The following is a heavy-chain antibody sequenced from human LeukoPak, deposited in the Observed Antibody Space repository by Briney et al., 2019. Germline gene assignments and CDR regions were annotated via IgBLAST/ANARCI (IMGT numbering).Heavy chain of an antibody. V-gene: IGHV3-23*01. J-gene: IGHJ3*02. CDR1: GFTFSSYG. D-gene: IGHD2-21*01. CDR3: AKGLLLWWGWFIAFDI. Sequence: GGSLRLSCAASGFTFSSYGMSWVRQAPGKGLEWVSAISGSGGSTYYADSVKGRFTISRDNSKNTLYLQMNSLRVEDTAVYYCAKGLLLWWGWFIAFDIWGQGTVVTVSS. CDR2: ISGSGGST.